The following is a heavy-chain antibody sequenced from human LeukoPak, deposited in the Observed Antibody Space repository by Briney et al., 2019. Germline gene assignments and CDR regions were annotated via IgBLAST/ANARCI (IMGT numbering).Heavy chain of an antibody. V-gene: IGHV3-7*04. CDR2: IKQDGSEK. D-gene: IGHD5-18*01. J-gene: IGHJ4*02. Sequence: PRGSLRLSCADPGFSFSSYWMSWVRQAPGKGLEWVANIKQDGSEKYYVGSVKGRFTISRDSATNSLYLQMNSLRVEDTAVYYCARKAYTCGAFDYWGLGTLATVSS. CDR1: GFSFSSYW. CDR3: ARKAYTCGAFDY.